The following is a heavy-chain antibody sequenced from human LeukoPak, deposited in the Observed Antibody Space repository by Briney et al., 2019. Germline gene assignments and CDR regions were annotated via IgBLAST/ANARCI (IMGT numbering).Heavy chain of an antibody. V-gene: IGHV3-33*05. CDR3: AKGRCSGCYDGMDV. J-gene: IGHJ6*02. CDR1: GFPFSSYG. D-gene: IGHD6-19*01. Sequence: PGRTLRLSCAASGFPFSSYGMHWVRQAPGKGLEWVARLVYDERSDYANSVKGRFTISRDNSKNTLYLQMNSVRAEDTAVYYCAKGRCSGCYDGMDVWGQGTTVTVSS. CDR2: LVYDERS.